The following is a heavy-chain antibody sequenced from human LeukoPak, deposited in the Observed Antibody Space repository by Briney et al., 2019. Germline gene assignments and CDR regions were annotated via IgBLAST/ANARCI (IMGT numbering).Heavy chain of an antibody. V-gene: IGHV1-46*01. CDR2: INPSGGFT. CDR1: GYTFTNYY. J-gene: IGHJ4*02. Sequence: GASVKVSCKGSGYTFTNYYMHWVRQAPGQGLEWMGIINPSGGFTSYAQKFQDRVTMTRDTSTSTAYMELSSLRSEDTAVYYCARENLITGVYGTSFFDYWGQGTLVTVSS. CDR3: ARENLITGVYGTSFFDY. D-gene: IGHD3-22*01.